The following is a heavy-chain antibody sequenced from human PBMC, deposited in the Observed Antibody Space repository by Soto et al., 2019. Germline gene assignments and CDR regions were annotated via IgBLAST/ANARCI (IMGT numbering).Heavy chain of an antibody. J-gene: IGHJ3*02. D-gene: IGHD5-18*01. V-gene: IGHV3-23*01. CDR1: GFTFSIFA. CDR2: ISGSGGST. Sequence: PGGSLRLSCAASGFTFSIFAMSWVRQSPGKGLEWVSTISGSGGSTYYADAVKGRFTISRDNARNSLYLQMDSLRAEDTAVYFCARGDTPMITGMDSFDIWGQGTMVTVSS. CDR3: ARGDTPMITGMDSFDI.